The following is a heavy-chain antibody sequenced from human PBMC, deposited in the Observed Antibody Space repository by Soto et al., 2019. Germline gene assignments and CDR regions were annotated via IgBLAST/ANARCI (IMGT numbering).Heavy chain of an antibody. CDR3: ARHSAPANWDSTYYSYAMDV. D-gene: IGHD7-27*01. CDR1: GGSISSSSYY. J-gene: IGHJ6*02. Sequence: SETLSLTCTVSGGSISSSSYYWGWIRQPPGKGLEWIGSIYYSGSTYYNPSPKSRVTISVDTSKNQFSLKLSSVTAADTAVYYCARHSAPANWDSTYYSYAMDVWGQGTTVTVS. V-gene: IGHV4-39*07. CDR2: IYYSGST.